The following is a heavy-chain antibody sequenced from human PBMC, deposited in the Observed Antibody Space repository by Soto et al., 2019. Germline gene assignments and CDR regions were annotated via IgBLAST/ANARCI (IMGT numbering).Heavy chain of an antibody. V-gene: IGHV4-34*01. CDR1: GGSLSGYF. CDR2: INHSGST. D-gene: IGHD3-10*01. CDR3: TRGFGRARIPLVGGLPGDV. Sequence: QVQLQQWGAGLLKPSETLSLTCAVYGGSLSGYFWSWIRQPPGKGLEWMGEINHSGSTNYNPSLKSRVTISVDTSKNQFSLKLSSVTAADTAVYYCTRGFGRARIPLVGGLPGDVWGQGTTVTVSS. J-gene: IGHJ6*02.